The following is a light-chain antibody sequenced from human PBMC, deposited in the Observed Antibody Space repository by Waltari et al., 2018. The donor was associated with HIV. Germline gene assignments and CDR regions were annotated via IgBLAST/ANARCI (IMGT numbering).Light chain of an antibody. J-gene: IGLJ2*01. CDR3: SSYAGSNNVV. V-gene: IGLV2-8*01. CDR1: SSDVGGYNY. Sequence: QSALTQPPSASGSPGPSVTISCTGTSSDVGGYNYVSWYQQHPGKAPKLMIYEVSKRPSGVPDRFSGSKSGKTASLTVSGLQAEDEADYYCSSYAGSNNVVFGGGTKLTVL. CDR2: EVS.